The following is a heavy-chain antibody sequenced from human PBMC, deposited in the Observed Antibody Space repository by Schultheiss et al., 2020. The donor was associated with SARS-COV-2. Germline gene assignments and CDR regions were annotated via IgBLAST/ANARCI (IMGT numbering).Heavy chain of an antibody. D-gene: IGHD2-8*01. J-gene: IGHJ4*02. CDR2: INPSGGST. CDR1: GYTFTGYY. Sequence: ASVKVSCKASGYTFTGYYMHWVRQAPGQGLEWMGIINPSGGSTSYAQKFQGRVTMTRDTSTSTVYMELSSLRSEDTAVYYCARADVVLMEGRVYYFDYWGQGTLVTVSS. CDR3: ARADVVLMEGRVYYFDY. V-gene: IGHV1-46*01.